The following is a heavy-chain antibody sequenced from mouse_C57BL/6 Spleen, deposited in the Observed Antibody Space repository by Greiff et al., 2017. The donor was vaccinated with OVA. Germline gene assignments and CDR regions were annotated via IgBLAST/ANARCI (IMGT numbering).Heavy chain of an antibody. Sequence: EVQLQQSGAELVRPGASVKLSCTASGFNIKDDYMHWVKQRPEQGLEWIGWIDPENGDTEYASKFQGKATLTADTSSNTAYLQLSILTSEDTAVYYCTIATVEWYFDVWGTGTTVTVSS. J-gene: IGHJ1*03. D-gene: IGHD1-1*01. CDR2: IDPENGDT. CDR3: TIATVEWYFDV. CDR1: GFNIKDDY. V-gene: IGHV14-4*01.